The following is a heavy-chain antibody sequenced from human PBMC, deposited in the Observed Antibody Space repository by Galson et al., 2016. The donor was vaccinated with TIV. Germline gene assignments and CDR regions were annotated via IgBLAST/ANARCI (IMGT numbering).Heavy chain of an antibody. D-gene: IGHD4-17*01. Sequence: SLRLSCAASNFDFRNYGMHWARQVPGKGLEWVALIWYDGGNKYYVDSVKGRFTISRDNSKNILYLQMNSLRPEDTAVYYCARGDFGDYRDFFHYWGQGTLVTVSS. CDR1: NFDFRNYG. J-gene: IGHJ4*02. V-gene: IGHV3-33*01. CDR3: ARGDFGDYRDFFHY. CDR2: IWYDGGNK.